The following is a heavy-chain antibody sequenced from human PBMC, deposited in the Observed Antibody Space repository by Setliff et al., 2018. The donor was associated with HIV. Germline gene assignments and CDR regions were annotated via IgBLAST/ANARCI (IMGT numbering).Heavy chain of an antibody. J-gene: IGHJ5*02. D-gene: IGHD2-2*01. V-gene: IGHV1-69*16. CDR3: ARDFGGYCSSMSCPGLFDP. CDR2: IIPILGVP. Sequence: GASVKVSCKASGGPFTSSSIGWVRQAPGQGLEWMGRIIPILGVPRYAQKFQGRVTITTDESTSTAYMELSSLRSEDTAVYYCARDFGGYCSSMSCPGLFDPWGQGTLVTVSS. CDR1: GGPFTSSS.